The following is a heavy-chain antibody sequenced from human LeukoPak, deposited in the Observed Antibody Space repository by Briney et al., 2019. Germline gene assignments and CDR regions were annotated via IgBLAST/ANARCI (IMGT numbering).Heavy chain of an antibody. CDR2: INPNSGGT. Sequence: ASVKVSCKASGYTFTGYYMHWVRQAPGQGLEWMGWINPNSGGTNYAQKFQGRVTMTRDTSISTAYMELSRLRSDDTAVYYCARDPRVRGTLCYMDVWGKGTTVTVSS. V-gene: IGHV1-2*02. J-gene: IGHJ6*03. D-gene: IGHD3-10*01. CDR1: GYTFTGYY. CDR3: ARDPRVRGTLCYMDV.